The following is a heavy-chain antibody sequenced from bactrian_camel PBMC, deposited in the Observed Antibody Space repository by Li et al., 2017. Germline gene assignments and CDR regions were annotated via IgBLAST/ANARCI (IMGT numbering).Heavy chain of an antibody. CDR2: IYRVVEIP. CDR1: GYAASRTC. J-gene: IGHJ4*01. CDR3: VRDLGTTGWYFDN. V-gene: IGHV3S40*01. Sequence: VQLVESGGGSVQSGGSLRLSREASGYAASRTCMGWFRQAPGKEREGVASIYRVVEIPYYTDSVKGRFTISRDDAKNTVYLQLNSVKPEDTAVYYCVRDLGTTGWYFDNWGQGTQVTVSS. D-gene: IGHD5*01.